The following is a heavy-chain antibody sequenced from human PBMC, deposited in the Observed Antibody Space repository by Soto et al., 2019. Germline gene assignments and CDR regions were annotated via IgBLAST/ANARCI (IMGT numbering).Heavy chain of an antibody. J-gene: IGHJ4*02. V-gene: IGHV4-59*08. CDR1: GGSISSYY. CDR3: ARHVTGTEYYFDY. CDR2: IYYSGST. Sequence: ETLSLTCTVSGGSISSYYWSWIRQPPGKGLEWIGYIYYSGSTNYNPSLKSRVTISVDTSKNQFSLKLSSVTAADTAVYYCARHVTGTEYYFDYWGQGTLVTVSS. D-gene: IGHD1-20*01.